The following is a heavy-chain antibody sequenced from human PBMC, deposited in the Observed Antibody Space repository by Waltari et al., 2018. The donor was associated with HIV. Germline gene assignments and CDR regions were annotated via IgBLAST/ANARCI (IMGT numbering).Heavy chain of an antibody. Sequence: HVQLVQSGAEVTQPGASVKVSCQASVYTFSNYGTSWVRQAPGQGLEWMGWITAYNGNTNYAQKLQGRVTMTTDTSTSTAYMELRRLRSDDTAVYYCARGWDTLTDYYTVDYWGQGTLVTVSS. J-gene: IGHJ4*02. CDR2: ITAYNGNT. V-gene: IGHV1-18*01. CDR3: ARGWDTLTDYYTVDY. D-gene: IGHD3-9*01. CDR1: VYTFSNYG.